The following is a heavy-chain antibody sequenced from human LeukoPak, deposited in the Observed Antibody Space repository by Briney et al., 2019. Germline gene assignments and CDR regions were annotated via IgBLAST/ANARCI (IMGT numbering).Heavy chain of an antibody. CDR2: ISAYNGNT. D-gene: IGHD3-9*01. CDR3: ARWTTEVLTGYYYYYGMDV. J-gene: IGHJ6*02. V-gene: IGHV1-18*01. Sequence: GASVKVSCTASGYTFTSYGISWVRQAPGQGLEWMGWISAYNGNTNYAQKLQGRVTMTTDTSTSTAYMELRSLRSDDTAVYYCARWTTEVLTGYYYYYGMDVWGQGTTVTVSS. CDR1: GYTFTSYG.